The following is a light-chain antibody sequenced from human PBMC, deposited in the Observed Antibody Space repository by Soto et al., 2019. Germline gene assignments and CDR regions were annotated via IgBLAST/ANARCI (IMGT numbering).Light chain of an antibody. CDR1: SSDVGSYNL. J-gene: IGLJ1*01. CDR3: CSYAGSSTFV. CDR2: EGS. V-gene: IGLV2-23*01. Sequence: QSGQTQAASGSGSPGQTITISCTGTSSDVGSYNLVSWYQQHPGKAPKLMIYEGSKRPSGVSNRFSGSKSGNTASLTISGLQAEDEADYYCCSYAGSSTFVFGTGTKVTVL.